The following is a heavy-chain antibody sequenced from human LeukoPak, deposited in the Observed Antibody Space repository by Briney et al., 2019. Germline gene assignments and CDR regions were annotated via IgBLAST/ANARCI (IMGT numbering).Heavy chain of an antibody. J-gene: IGHJ4*02. CDR1: GFTFSSYN. D-gene: IGHD4-17*01. CDR2: ISRSSSTI. V-gene: IGHV3-48*01. CDR3: ADAVDYGLNY. Sequence: GSLRLSCAASGFTFSSYNMNWVRQAPGKGLEWLSFISRSSSTIYYADSVKGRFTISRDNSKNTLYLQMNSLRAEDTAVYYCADAVDYGLNYWGQGTLVTVSS.